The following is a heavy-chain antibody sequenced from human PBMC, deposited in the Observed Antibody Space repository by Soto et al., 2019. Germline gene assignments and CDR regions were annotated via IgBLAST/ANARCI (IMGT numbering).Heavy chain of an antibody. J-gene: IGHJ2*01. CDR2: IYYSGST. Sequence: PPGKGLEWIGYIYYSGSTNYNPSLKSRVTISLVTSKNQFSLKLSSVTAADTAVYYCLFQAEVCIRVTVPVSAFLLNRSTDL. V-gene: IGHV4-59*01. CDR3: LFQAEVCIRVTVPVSAFLLNRSTDL. D-gene: IGHD3-16*02.